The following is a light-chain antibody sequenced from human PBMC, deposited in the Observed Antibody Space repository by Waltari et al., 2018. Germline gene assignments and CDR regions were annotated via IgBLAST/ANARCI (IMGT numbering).Light chain of an antibody. Sequence: QSLLTPPPSASGTPGQKVPVPCSGGSSHIRPTTVNRYRQFPGTAPKRLSYANTQRPSGVPDRFSGSKSGASASLDIGGLESGDEAKYFCAAWDDSLNVWVFGGGTKVTVL. V-gene: IGLV1-44*01. CDR2: ANT. J-gene: IGLJ3*02. CDR1: SSHIRPTT. CDR3: AAWDDSLNVWV.